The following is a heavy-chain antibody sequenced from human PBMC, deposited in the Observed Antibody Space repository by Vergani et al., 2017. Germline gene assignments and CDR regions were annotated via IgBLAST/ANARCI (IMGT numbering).Heavy chain of an antibody. CDR2: ISSSRRYT. Sequence: VQLLESGGGLVQPGGSLRLSCAASGFTFSDYYMSWIRQAPGKGLEWVSFISSSRRYTNYADSVRGRFTISRDNAKKSLHLQMNSLRAEDTAVYYCARTSGVETSYFDLWGRGTLVTVSS. V-gene: IGHV3-11*03. D-gene: IGHD2-21*02. CDR1: GFTFSDYY. J-gene: IGHJ2*01. CDR3: ARTSGVETSYFDL.